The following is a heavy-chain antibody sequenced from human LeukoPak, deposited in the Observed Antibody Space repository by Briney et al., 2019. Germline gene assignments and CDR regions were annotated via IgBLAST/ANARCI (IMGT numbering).Heavy chain of an antibody. CDR2: IYYSGST. D-gene: IGHD3-10*01. J-gene: IGHJ3*02. Sequence: SETLSLTCTVSGGSINNYYWSWIRQPPGKGLEWIGYIYYSGSTNYNPSLKSRVTMSVDTSKNQFSLKLSSVTAADTAVYYCARDKSRTYGSADAFDIWGQGTMVTVSS. V-gene: IGHV4-59*12. CDR1: GGSINNYY. CDR3: ARDKSRTYGSADAFDI.